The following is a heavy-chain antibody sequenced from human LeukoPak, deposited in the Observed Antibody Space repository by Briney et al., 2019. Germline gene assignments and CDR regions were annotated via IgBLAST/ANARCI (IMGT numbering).Heavy chain of an antibody. D-gene: IGHD3-10*01. Sequence: PGGSLRLSCAASGFTFSSYGMSWVRQAPGKGLEWVSAISGSGGSTYYADSVKGRFTISRDNSKNTLYLQMNSLRAEDTAVYYCAKEQWFGEHNIYYYYYMDVWGKGTTVTISS. CDR1: GFTFSSYG. CDR2: ISGSGGST. J-gene: IGHJ6*03. V-gene: IGHV3-23*01. CDR3: AKEQWFGEHNIYYYYYMDV.